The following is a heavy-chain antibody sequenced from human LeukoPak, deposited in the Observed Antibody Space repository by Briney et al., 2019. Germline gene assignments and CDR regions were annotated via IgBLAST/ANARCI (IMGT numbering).Heavy chain of an antibody. D-gene: IGHD7-27*01. J-gene: IGHJ5*02. CDR3: ARDVTGEAYNWFDP. Sequence: SETLSLTCTVSGGSISSYYWSWIRQPPGKGLEWIGYIYYSGSTNYNPSLKSRVTISVDTSKNQFSLKLSSVTAADTAVYYRARDVTGEAYNWFDPWGQGTLVTVSS. V-gene: IGHV4-59*01. CDR1: GGSISSYY. CDR2: IYYSGST.